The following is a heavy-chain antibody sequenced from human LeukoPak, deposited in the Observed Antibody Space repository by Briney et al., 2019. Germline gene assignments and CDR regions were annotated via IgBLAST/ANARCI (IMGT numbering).Heavy chain of an antibody. D-gene: IGHD1-26*01. CDR2: ISGSGGST. Sequence: GGSVRLSCAASGFTFSSYAMSWVREAPGKGLEEVSDISGSGGSTYYADSVKGRFTISRDNSKNTVYLQMNSLRAEDTAVYYCAEVVSGCYLPEYLQQWGRGPVRTVSS. V-gene: IGHV3-23*01. CDR1: GFTFSSYA. J-gene: IGHJ1*01. CDR3: AEVVSGCYLPEYLQQ.